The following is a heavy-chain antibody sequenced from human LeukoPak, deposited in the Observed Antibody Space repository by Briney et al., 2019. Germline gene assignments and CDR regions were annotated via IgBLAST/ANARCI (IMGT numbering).Heavy chain of an antibody. CDR1: GYNFTGYY. V-gene: IGHV1-2*02. CDR3: ARFYSGYGNYYYYIDF. CDR2: INPNTGGT. Sequence: RASVKVSCKASGYNFTGYYLHWVRQAPGQGLEWMGWINPNTGGTNYAQKFQGRVTMTRDTSISTAYMELSRLRSDDTAVYYCARFYSGYGNYYYYIDFWGKGTTVTVSS. D-gene: IGHD5-12*01. J-gene: IGHJ6*03.